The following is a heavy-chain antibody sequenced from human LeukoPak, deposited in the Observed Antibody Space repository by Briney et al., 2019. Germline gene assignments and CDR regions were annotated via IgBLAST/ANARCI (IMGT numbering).Heavy chain of an antibody. Sequence: SETLSLTCSVSGGSSSSCYWICIRQPAGKGLEWIGRIYTSGSTNYNPSLKSRVTMSVDTSKNQFSLKLSSVTAADTAVYYCECYCGGDSQPSYYFDYWGQGTLVTVSS. CDR2: IYTSGST. D-gene: IGHD2-21*01. V-gene: IGHV4-4*07. CDR3: ECYCGGDSQPSYYFDY. CDR1: GGSSSSCY. J-gene: IGHJ4*02.